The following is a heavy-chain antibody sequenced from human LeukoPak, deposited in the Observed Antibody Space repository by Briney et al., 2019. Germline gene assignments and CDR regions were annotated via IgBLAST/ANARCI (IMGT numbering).Heavy chain of an antibody. CDR1: GGSISSSSYY. D-gene: IGHD6-13*01. Sequence: SETLSPTCTVSGGSISSSSYYWGWIRQPPGKGLEWIGSIYYSGSTYYNPFLKSRVTISVDTSKNQFSLKLSSVTAADTAVYYCARLLWYSSSLLYYFDYWGQGTLVTVSS. V-gene: IGHV4-39*01. CDR2: IYYSGST. CDR3: ARLLWYSSSLLYYFDY. J-gene: IGHJ4*02.